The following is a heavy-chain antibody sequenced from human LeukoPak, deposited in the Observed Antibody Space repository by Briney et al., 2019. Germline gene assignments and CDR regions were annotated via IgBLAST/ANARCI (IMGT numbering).Heavy chain of an antibody. Sequence: GGSLRLSCAASGYTFRTYDMHWVRHATGKGLEWVSSIGSAGDTYYAGSVKGRFTISRENVKNSLYLQMNSLRDGDTAVYYCVRGGDIGFDYWGQGTLVTVSS. D-gene: IGHD3-16*01. CDR2: IGSAGDT. V-gene: IGHV3-13*01. J-gene: IGHJ4*02. CDR1: GYTFRTYD. CDR3: VRGGDIGFDY.